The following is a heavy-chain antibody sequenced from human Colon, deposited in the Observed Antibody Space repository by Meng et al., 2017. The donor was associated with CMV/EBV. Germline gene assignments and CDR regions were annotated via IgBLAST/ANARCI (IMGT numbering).Heavy chain of an antibody. CDR2: IYWNDDH. J-gene: IGHJ4*02. CDR1: GFSLSTGGVG. V-gene: IGHV2-5*01. D-gene: IGHD3-10*01. CDR3: AHRRNLCAAVKTGEVFDY. Sequence: SCPTLVKPTQTLTLTCTFSGFSLSTGGVGLGWIRQPPGKALEWLALIYWNDDHRYSSSLKSRLTITKDTYKNQVVLTMTKMDPVDTDTYYCAHRRNLCAAVKTGEVFDYWGQGTLVTVSS.